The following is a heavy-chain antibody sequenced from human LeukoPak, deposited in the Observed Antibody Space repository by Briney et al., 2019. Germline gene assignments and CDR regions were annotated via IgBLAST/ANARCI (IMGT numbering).Heavy chain of an antibody. D-gene: IGHD3-3*01. Sequence: GGSLTLSCAASGFTFSSYAMHWVRQAPGKGLEWVAVISYDGSNKYYADSVKGRFTISRDNSKNSLYLQMNSLRTEDTALYYCAKSITISYGMDVWGQGTTVTVSS. CDR3: AKSITISYGMDV. V-gene: IGHV3-30-3*02. CDR2: ISYDGSNK. CDR1: GFTFSSYA. J-gene: IGHJ6*02.